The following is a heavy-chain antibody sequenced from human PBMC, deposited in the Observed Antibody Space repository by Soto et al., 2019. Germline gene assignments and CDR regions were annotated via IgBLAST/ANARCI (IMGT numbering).Heavy chain of an antibody. CDR2: ISAYNGNT. V-gene: IGHV1-3*01. Sequence: ASVKVSCKASGYTFTSYAMHWVRRAPGQGLEWMGWISAYNGNTNYSQKFQGRVTITRDTSASTAYMELSSLRSEDTAVYYCARAPSLYGMDVWGQGTTVTVSS. D-gene: IGHD6-6*01. J-gene: IGHJ6*02. CDR3: ARAPSLYGMDV. CDR1: GYTFTSYA.